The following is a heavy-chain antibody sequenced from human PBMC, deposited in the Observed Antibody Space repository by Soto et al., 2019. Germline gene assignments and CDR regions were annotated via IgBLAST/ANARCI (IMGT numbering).Heavy chain of an antibody. Sequence: SETLSLTCTVSGGSISSYYWSWIRQPPGKGLEWIGYIYYSGSTNYNPSLKSRVTISVDTSKNQFSLKLSSVTAADTAVYCCARWVGYCSGGSCLYYFDYWGQGTLVTVSS. CDR3: ARWVGYCSGGSCLYYFDY. CDR1: GGSISSYY. J-gene: IGHJ4*02. V-gene: IGHV4-59*08. CDR2: IYYSGST. D-gene: IGHD2-15*01.